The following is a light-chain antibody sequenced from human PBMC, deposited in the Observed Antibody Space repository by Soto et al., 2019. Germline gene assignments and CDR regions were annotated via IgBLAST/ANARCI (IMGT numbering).Light chain of an antibody. V-gene: IGKV3-20*01. CDR1: QSVSSN. Sequence: EIGMTQSPGTLSVAPGERATLSCRASQSVSSNLAWYQQKPGQAPRLLIYGASSRATGIPDRFSGSGSGTDFTLTISRLEPEDFAVYYCQQYGSSPLGTFGQGTKVDIK. CDR2: GAS. CDR3: QQYGSSPLGT. J-gene: IGKJ1*01.